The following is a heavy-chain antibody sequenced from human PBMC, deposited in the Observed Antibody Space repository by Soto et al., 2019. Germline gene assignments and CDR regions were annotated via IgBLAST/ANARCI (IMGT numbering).Heavy chain of an antibody. Sequence: GGSLRLSCAASGFIFSDYGMHWVRQAPGKGLEWVTVISYDGSNKYYANSVKGRFTISRDNSKNTLYLQMNSLRAEDTAVYYCAKSLSGGTLRGAFDIWGQGTMVT. J-gene: IGHJ3*02. V-gene: IGHV3-30*18. CDR1: GFIFSDYG. D-gene: IGHD1-26*01. CDR2: ISYDGSNK. CDR3: AKSLSGGTLRGAFDI.